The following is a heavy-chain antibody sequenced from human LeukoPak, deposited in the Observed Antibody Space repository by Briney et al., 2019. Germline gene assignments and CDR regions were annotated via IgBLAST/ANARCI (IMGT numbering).Heavy chain of an antibody. CDR3: ARASYYFDTTGLGAVDI. V-gene: IGHV3-21*04. D-gene: IGHD3-22*01. CDR2: IRTSSDYI. CDR1: GFTFKDYS. Sequence: PGGSLRLSCAASGFTFKDYSMNWVRQAPGKGLEWVSSIRTSSDYIYYEDSVKGRFTISRDDAKRSLFLQMNSLRTEDTALYYCARASYYFDTTGLGAVDIWGQGTMVTVSS. J-gene: IGHJ3*02.